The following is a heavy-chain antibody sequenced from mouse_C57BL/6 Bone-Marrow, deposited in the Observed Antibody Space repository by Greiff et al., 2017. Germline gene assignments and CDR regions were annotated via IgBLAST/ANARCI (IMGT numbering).Heavy chain of an antibody. CDR3: AREAYYGSSHWYFDV. J-gene: IGHJ1*03. V-gene: IGHV5-4*01. Sequence: DVKLVESGGGLVKPGGSLKLSCAASGFTFSSYAMSWVRQTPEKRLEWVATISDGGSYTYYPDNVKGRFTISRDNAKNNLYLQMSHLKSEDTAMYYCAREAYYGSSHWYFDVWGTGTTVTVSS. CDR1: GFTFSSYA. D-gene: IGHD1-1*01. CDR2: ISDGGSYT.